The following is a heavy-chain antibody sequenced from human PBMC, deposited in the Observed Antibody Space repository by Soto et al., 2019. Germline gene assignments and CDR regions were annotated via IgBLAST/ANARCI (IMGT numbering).Heavy chain of an antibody. CDR1: GGFVSSSSYS. D-gene: IGHD2-2*03. V-gene: IGHV4-39*01. J-gene: IGHJ6*02. CDR2: IYSSENT. Sequence: SETLSLTCSVSGGFVSSSSYSWGWIRQSPGKGLEWIGTIYSSENTYYNPSLLSRVTISVDTSKNEFSLRLSSVTAADTAVYYCARLNGYCISTNCHSYYGMDVWGQGTTVNRLL. CDR3: ARLNGYCISTNCHSYYGMDV.